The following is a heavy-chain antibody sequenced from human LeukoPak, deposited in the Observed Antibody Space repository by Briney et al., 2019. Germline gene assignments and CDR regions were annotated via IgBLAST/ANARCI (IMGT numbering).Heavy chain of an antibody. V-gene: IGHV3-53*01. CDR1: GFTVSSNY. D-gene: IGHD3-22*01. J-gene: IGHJ4*02. CDR2: IYSGGST. Sequence: GGSLRLSCAASGFTVSSNYMSWVRQAPGKGLEWVSVIYSGGSTYYADSVKGRFTISRDNSKNTLYLQMNSLRAEDTAVYYCARSKGLNYDSSGYFDYWGQGTLVTVSS. CDR3: ARSKGLNYDSSGYFDY.